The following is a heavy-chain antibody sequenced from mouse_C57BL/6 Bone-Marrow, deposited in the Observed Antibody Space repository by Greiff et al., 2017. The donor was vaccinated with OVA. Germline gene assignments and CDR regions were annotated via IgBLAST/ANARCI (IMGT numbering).Heavy chain of an antibody. CDR3: TKAQATFQSSYYYAMDY. V-gene: IGHV14-4*01. J-gene: IGHJ4*01. Sequence: VQLKQSGAELVRPGASVKLSCTASGFNIKDDYMHWVKQRPEQGLAWIGWIDPENGDTEYASKFQGKATITADTSSNTAYLQLSSLTSEDTAVYYCTKAQATFQSSYYYAMDYWGQGTSVTVSS. D-gene: IGHD3-2*02. CDR1: GFNIKDDY. CDR2: IDPENGDT.